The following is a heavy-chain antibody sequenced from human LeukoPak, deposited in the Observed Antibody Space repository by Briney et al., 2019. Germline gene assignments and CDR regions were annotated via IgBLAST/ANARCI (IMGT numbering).Heavy chain of an antibody. CDR2: IYYSGST. CDR1: GGSISSSSYY. J-gene: IGHJ4*02. Sequence: PSETLSLTCTVSGGSISSSSYYWGWIRQPPGKGLEWIGSIYYSGSTYYNPSLKSRVTISVDTSKNQFSLKLSSVTAAGTAVYYCARLSSGWPEIDYWGQGTLVTVSS. CDR3: ARLSSGWPEIDY. V-gene: IGHV4-39*01. D-gene: IGHD6-19*01.